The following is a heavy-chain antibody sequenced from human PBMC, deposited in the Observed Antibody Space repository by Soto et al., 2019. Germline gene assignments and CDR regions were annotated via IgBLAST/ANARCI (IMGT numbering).Heavy chain of an antibody. CDR1: GDSISSNTYY. CDR3: ASKRSAEYFQH. CDR2: LDYSGRT. Sequence: QLQLQESGPGLVKPSETLSLTCTVSGDSISSNTYYWGWIRQPPGKGLEWIGSLDYSGRTYYNPSLKSRLTISVDTSKNQFALKLSSVTAADTAVYYCASKRSAEYFQHWGQGTLVTVSS. J-gene: IGHJ1*01. V-gene: IGHV4-39*01.